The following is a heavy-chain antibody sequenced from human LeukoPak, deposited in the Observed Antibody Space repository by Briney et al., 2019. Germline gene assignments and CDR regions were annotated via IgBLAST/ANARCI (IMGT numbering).Heavy chain of an antibody. Sequence: ASVKVSCKASGGTFSSYAISWVRQAPGQGLEWMGRIIPILGIANYAQKFQGRVTITADKSTSTAYMELSSLRSEDTAVYYCARRDHGTLPIDYWGQGTLVTVSS. V-gene: IGHV1-69*04. CDR3: ARRDHGTLPIDY. D-gene: IGHD1-14*01. J-gene: IGHJ4*02. CDR1: GGTFSSYA. CDR2: IIPILGIA.